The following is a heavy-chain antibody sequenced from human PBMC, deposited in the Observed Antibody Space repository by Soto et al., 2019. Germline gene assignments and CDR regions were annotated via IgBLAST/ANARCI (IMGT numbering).Heavy chain of an antibody. D-gene: IGHD3-22*01. Sequence: QVQLQESGPGLVKPSQTLSLTCTVSGGSISSGGYYWSWIRQHPGKGLEWIGYIYYSGSTYYNPSLKSRVTISVDTSKNQFSLKLSSVTVADTAAYYCARDKIGLHWFDPWGQGTLVTVSS. CDR1: GGSISSGGYY. J-gene: IGHJ5*02. CDR3: ARDKIGLHWFDP. V-gene: IGHV4-31*03. CDR2: IYYSGST.